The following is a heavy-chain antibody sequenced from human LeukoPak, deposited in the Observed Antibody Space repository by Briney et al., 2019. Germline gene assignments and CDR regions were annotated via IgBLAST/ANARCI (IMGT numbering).Heavy chain of an antibody. D-gene: IGHD6-19*01. J-gene: IGHJ4*02. Sequence: GGSLRLSCAASGFTFSSYAMSWVRQAPGKGLEWVSAISGSGGSTYYADSVKGRFTISRDNSKNTLYLQMNSLKTEDTAVYYCTRLTGYSSGWYEKGFDYWGQGTLVTVSS. V-gene: IGHV3-23*01. CDR1: GFTFSSYA. CDR2: ISGSGGST. CDR3: TRLTGYSSGWYEKGFDY.